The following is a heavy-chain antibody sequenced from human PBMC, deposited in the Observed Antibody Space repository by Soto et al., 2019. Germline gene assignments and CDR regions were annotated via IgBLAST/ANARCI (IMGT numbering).Heavy chain of an antibody. V-gene: IGHV1-69*13. J-gene: IGHJ4*02. Sequence: SVKVSCKASGGTFSSYAISWVRQAPGQGLEWMGGIIPIFGTANYAQKFQGRVTITADESTSTAYMELSSLRSEDTAVYYCARGLGYCTNGVCPFDYWGQGTLVTVSS. CDR3: ARGLGYCTNGVCPFDY. D-gene: IGHD2-8*01. CDR1: GGTFSSYA. CDR2: IIPIFGTA.